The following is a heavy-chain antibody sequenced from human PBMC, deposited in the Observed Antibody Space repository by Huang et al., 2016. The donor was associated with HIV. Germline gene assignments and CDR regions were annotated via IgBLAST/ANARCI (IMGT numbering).Heavy chain of an antibody. CDR3: AKDPYSSSWFDHFDY. CDR1: GFTFSSYA. Sequence: EVQLLESGGGLVQPGGSLSLSCAASGFTFSSYAMSWVRQAPGKGLEWVSVISGGGGSTYYADSVKGRFTISRDNSKNTLYLQMNSLRAEDAAVYYCAKDPYSSSWFDHFDYWGQGTLVTVSS. V-gene: IGHV3-23*01. J-gene: IGHJ4*02. D-gene: IGHD6-13*01. CDR2: ISGGGGST.